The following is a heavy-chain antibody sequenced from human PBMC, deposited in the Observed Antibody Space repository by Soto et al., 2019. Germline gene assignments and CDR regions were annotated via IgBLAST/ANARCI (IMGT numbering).Heavy chain of an antibody. D-gene: IGHD5-18*01. CDR1: GDTFISYA. CDR3: ERDGSTVETARVSQYFYGMDV. CDR2: VVPMFGIP. J-gene: IGHJ6*02. Sequence: QVQLVQSGAEVKKPGSSVKVSCKSSGDTFISYAISWVRQAPGHGLEWMGGVVPMFGIPNYAQKFQGRVTIIADESTSTAYLELSSLTTEDTAVYYCERDGSTVETARVSQYFYGMDVLGQGTTVTVSS. V-gene: IGHV1-69*12.